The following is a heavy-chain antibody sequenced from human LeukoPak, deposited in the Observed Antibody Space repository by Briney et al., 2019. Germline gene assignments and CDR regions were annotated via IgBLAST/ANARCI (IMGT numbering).Heavy chain of an antibody. CDR3: AIRTIMVRRDKDAFDI. CDR1: GVSVSGNY. Sequence: SETLSLTCAVSGVSVSGNYWSWIRQPPGKGLEWIWELNHSGSTDYNQSLKGRVTISVDTSKNPFYLKLSCVTAADTAVYYCAIRTIMVRRDKDAFDIWGQGKMVTVSS. J-gene: IGHJ3*02. CDR2: LNHSGST. D-gene: IGHD3-10*01. V-gene: IGHV4-34*01.